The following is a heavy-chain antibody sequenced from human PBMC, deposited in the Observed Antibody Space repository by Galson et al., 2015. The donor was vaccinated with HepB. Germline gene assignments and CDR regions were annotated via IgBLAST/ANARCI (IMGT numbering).Heavy chain of an antibody. CDR2: IRYDGSNK. CDR3: ARDYDSSGYRRDYFDC. Sequence: SLRLSCAASGFTFSSYGMHWVRQAPGKGLEWVAFIRYDGSNKYYADSVKGRFTISRDNANNSLYLQMNSLRDEDTAVYYCARDYDSSGYRRDYFDCWGQGTLVTVSS. D-gene: IGHD3-22*01. V-gene: IGHV3-33*01. CDR1: GFTFSSYG. J-gene: IGHJ4*02.